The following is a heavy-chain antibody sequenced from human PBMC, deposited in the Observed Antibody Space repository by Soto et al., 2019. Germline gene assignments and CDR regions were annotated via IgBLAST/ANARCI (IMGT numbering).Heavy chain of an antibody. CDR3: AKLSCTSSTCYFPGWFDP. CDR2: VYYSGSS. Sequence: SETLSLTCTVSGDSISGGASFWSWIRHPPGKGLEWIANVYYSGSSYYNPSLKSRLTISVDTTKNQFSLQLKSMTAADTAVYYCAKLSCTSSTCYFPGWFDPWGQGTLVTVSS. V-gene: IGHV4-31*03. J-gene: IGHJ5*02. D-gene: IGHD2-2*01. CDR1: GDSISGGASF.